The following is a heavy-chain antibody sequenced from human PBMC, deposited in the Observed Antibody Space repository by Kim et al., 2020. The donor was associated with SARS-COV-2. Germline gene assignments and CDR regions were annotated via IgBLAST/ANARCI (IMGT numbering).Heavy chain of an antibody. CDR2: IKQDGSEK. V-gene: IGHV3-7*01. J-gene: IGHJ4*02. D-gene: IGHD3-9*01. CDR3: ASEAVLRYFDWLVGGYYFDY. CDR1: GFIFSSYW. Sequence: GGSLRLSCAASGFIFSSYWMNWVRQAPGKGLEWVANIKQDGSEKYYVDSVKGRFTISRDNAKNSLYLQMNSLRAEDTAVYYCASEAVLRYFDWLVGGYYFDYWGQGTLVTVSS.